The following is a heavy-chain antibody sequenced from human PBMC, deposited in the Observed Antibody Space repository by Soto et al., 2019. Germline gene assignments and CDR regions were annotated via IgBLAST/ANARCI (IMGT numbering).Heavy chain of an antibody. CDR1: GFTFSSYA. V-gene: IGHV3-23*01. Sequence: VGSLRLSCAASGFTFSSYAMSWVRQAPGKGLEWVSAISGSGGSTYYADSVKGRFTISRDNSKNTLYLQMSSLRAEDTAVYYCAKFEGATYPPFFDYWDQGTLVTVSS. CDR2: ISGSGGST. CDR3: AKFEGATYPPFFDY. J-gene: IGHJ4*02. D-gene: IGHD1-26*01.